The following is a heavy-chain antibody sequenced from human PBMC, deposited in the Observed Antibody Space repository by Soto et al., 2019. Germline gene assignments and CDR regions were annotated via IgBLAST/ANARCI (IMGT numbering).Heavy chain of an antibody. CDR2: ISGSGGST. Sequence: GGSLRLSCAASGFTFSSYAMSWVRQAPGKGLEWVSAISGSGGSTYYADSVKGRFTISRDNSKNTLYLQMNSLRAEDTAVYYCAKRWTYDILTGYPEPYFDYWGQGTLVTVSS. J-gene: IGHJ4*02. CDR1: GFTFSSYA. V-gene: IGHV3-23*01. CDR3: AKRWTYDILTGYPEPYFDY. D-gene: IGHD3-9*01.